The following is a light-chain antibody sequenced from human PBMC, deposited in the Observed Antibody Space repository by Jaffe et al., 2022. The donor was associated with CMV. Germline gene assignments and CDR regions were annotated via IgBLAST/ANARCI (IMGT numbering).Light chain of an antibody. CDR3: QQSYSTPWT. V-gene: IGKV1-39*01. J-gene: IGKJ1*01. CDR2: AAS. Sequence: DIQLSQSPSSLSASVGDRITVTCRASQSISTYLNWYQQKPGKAPKILIFAASSLQSGVPPRFSGSGSGTDFTLTIVTLQPEDFATYYCQQSYSTPWTFGQGTKVEMK. CDR1: QSISTY.